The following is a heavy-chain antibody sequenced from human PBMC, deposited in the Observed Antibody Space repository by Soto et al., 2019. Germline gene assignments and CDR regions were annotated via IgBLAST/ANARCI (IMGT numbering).Heavy chain of an antibody. D-gene: IGHD3-10*01. CDR3: AHGDPLDFHY. CDR1: GFSLSNSGES. Sequence: QITLEESGPAVVKPTHTLTLTCTFSGFSLSNSGESVGWIRQPPGKALEWLGLIYWNGIERYNPSLKRRLSITKDTSKNHVLLTVTNMDPVDTATYFCAHGDPLDFHYWGQGTLVTVSP. V-gene: IGHV2-5*01. CDR2: IYWNGIE. J-gene: IGHJ4*02.